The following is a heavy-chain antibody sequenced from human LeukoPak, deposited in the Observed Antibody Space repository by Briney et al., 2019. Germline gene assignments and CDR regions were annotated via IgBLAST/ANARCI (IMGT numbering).Heavy chain of an antibody. CDR3: VDGTTPDF. J-gene: IGHJ4*02. V-gene: IGHV3-7*01. Sequence: GGSLRLSCAASGFTFSAYWMSWVRQARGRGLEWVASIKQDGSEKYYVDSVKGRFTISRDNARNSLYLQMDSLRPEDTAVYYCVDGTTPDFWGQGTPVTTSS. D-gene: IGHD4-11*01. CDR1: GFTFSAYW. CDR2: IKQDGSEK.